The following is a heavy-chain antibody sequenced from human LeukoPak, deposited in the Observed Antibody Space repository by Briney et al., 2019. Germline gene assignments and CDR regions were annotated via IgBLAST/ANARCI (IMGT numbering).Heavy chain of an antibody. Sequence: KSGGSLRLSCAASGVTFSSYAMAWVRQAPGKGLEWVSSISSSSSYIYYADSVKGRFTISRDNAKNSLYLQMNSLRAEDTAVYYCARDGTGYGSGSYERDWGQGTLVTVSS. CDR1: GVTFSSYA. CDR2: ISSSSSYI. D-gene: IGHD3-10*01. J-gene: IGHJ4*02. V-gene: IGHV3-21*01. CDR3: ARDGTGYGSGSYERD.